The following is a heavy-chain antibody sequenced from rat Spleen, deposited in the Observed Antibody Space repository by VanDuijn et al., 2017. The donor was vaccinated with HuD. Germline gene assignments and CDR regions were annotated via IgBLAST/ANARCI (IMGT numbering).Heavy chain of an antibody. Sequence: EVQLVESGGGLVQPGRSLKLSCAASGFTFSTFPMAWVRQAPKMGLEWVATINDEGTNTYYGDSVRGRFTISIDDSQSMVYLQMDNLKTEDTALYYCTVLTIAAYWGQGVMVTVSS. D-gene: IGHD1-2*01. CDR3: TVLTIAAY. CDR1: GFTFSTFP. CDR2: INDEGTNT. V-gene: IGHV5-7*01. J-gene: IGHJ2*01.